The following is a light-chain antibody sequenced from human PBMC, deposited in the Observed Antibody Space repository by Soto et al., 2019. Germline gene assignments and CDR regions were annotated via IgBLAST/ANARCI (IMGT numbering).Light chain of an antibody. CDR2: AAS. V-gene: IGKV1D-12*01. CDR3: QQADSFPLT. CDR1: QDISNQ. Sequence: DIHMTQSPSSVSASVGDRVTITCRASQDISNQLAWYQQKPGKAPTLLIFAASNLQSGVPSRFSGSGSGTDFTLSISSLQPEDFATYYYQQADSFPLTFGGGTKVDLK. J-gene: IGKJ4*01.